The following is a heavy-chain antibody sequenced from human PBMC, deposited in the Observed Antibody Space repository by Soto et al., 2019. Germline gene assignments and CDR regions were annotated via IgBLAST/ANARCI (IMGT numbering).Heavy chain of an antibody. Sequence: QVQLVQSGAEMKKPESSVNVSCKASGGSISNYGVSWGRQAPGQGLEWMGLIIPIFGTTSYAQKFQSRVTITADKSTSTAYMELTSLRFEDTAVYYCARDRSTGGFDSWGQGTLVIVSS. V-gene: IGHV1-69*06. J-gene: IGHJ4*02. CDR3: ARDRSTGGFDS. D-gene: IGHD7-27*01. CDR2: IIPIFGTT. CDR1: GGSISNYG.